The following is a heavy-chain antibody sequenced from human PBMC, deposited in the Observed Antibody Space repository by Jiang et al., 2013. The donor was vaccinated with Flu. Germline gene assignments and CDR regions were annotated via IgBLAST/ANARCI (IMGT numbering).Heavy chain of an antibody. CDR1: GFTFSSYA. CDR2: ISYDGSTK. CDR3: ARGGFCSSTSCYSLLNAFDI. J-gene: IGHJ3*02. Sequence: LSCAASGFTFSSYAMHWVRQAPGKGLEWVTVISYDGSTKYYADSVKGRFTISRHTSKNTLFLQMNSLTAEDTAVYYCARGGFCSSTSCYSLLNAFDIWGQGTMVTISS. V-gene: IGHV3-30*04. D-gene: IGHD2-2*01.